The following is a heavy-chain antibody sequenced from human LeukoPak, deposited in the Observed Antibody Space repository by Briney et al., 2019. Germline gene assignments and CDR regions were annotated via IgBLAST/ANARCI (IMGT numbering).Heavy chain of an antibody. D-gene: IGHD4-17*01. J-gene: IGHJ4*02. CDR2: ISGSGGTT. Sequence: GGSLRLSCAASGFTFSSYGMSWVRRGPGKGLEWVSGISGSGGTTYYADSVKGRFTISRDNSKNTLYLQMNSLRGEDTAVYYCAKLGTTSVTTGYWGQGTLVTVSS. V-gene: IGHV3-23*01. CDR1: GFTFSSYG. CDR3: AKLGTTSVTTGY.